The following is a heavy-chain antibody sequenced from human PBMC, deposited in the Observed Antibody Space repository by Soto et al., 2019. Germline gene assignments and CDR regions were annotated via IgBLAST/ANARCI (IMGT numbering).Heavy chain of an antibody. CDR1: GYAFTSYG. J-gene: IGHJ4*02. Sequence: QAQLVQSGGEVKKPGASVKVSCRASGYAFTSYGYAWVRQAPGQGLEWMGWISAYNGDTNYAQKFQDRVTLTTDTSTTTVHMELRNLGSDDTAVYYCARSRAYCTSITCLFDSFWGLGTLVTVSS. CDR3: ARSRAYCTSITCLFDSF. D-gene: IGHD2-8*01. V-gene: IGHV1-18*01. CDR2: ISAYNGDT.